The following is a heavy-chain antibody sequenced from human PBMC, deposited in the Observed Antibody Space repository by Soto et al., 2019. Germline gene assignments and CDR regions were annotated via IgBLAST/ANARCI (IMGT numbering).Heavy chain of an antibody. J-gene: IGHJ3*02. CDR3: ARFYDSSGYYYEGADAFDI. V-gene: IGHV3-48*03. CDR1: GFTFSSYE. D-gene: IGHD3-22*01. CDR2: ISSSGSTI. Sequence: GGSLRLSCAASGFTFSSYEMNWVRQAPGKGLEWVSYISSSGSTIYYADSVKGRFTISRDNAKNSLYLQMNSLRAEDTAVYYCARFYDSSGYYYEGADAFDIWGQGTMATVSS.